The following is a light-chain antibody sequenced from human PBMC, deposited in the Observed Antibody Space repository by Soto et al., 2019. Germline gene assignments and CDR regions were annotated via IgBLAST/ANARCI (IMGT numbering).Light chain of an antibody. V-gene: IGKV3-15*01. Sequence: EIVMTQSPATLSVSPGERATLSCRASQSVSSNLAWYQQKPGQAPRLLIYGASTRAPGIPARLSGSGSGTEFTLTISSLQSEDFAVYYCQQYNNWGTFGQGTKVEIK. CDR1: QSVSSN. J-gene: IGKJ1*01. CDR3: QQYNNWGT. CDR2: GAS.